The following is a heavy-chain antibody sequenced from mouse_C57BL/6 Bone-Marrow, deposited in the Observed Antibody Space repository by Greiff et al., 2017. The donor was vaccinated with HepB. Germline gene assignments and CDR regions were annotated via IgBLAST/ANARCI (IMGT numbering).Heavy chain of an antibody. V-gene: IGHV1-42*01. CDR2: INPSTGGT. CDR3: ANYGNSFRGSFDY. J-gene: IGHJ2*01. Sequence: VQLQQSGPELVKPGASVKISCKASGYSFTGYYMNWVKQSPEKSLEWIGEINPSTGGTNYNQKFKAKATLTVDKSSSTSYMQLKSLPSEDSAVYYCANYGNSFRGSFDYWGQGTTLTVSS. CDR1: GYSFTGYY. D-gene: IGHD1-1*01.